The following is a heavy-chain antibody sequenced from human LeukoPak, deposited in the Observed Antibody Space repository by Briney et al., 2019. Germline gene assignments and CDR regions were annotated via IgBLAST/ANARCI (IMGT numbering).Heavy chain of an antibody. CDR1: GFTFSSQN. CDR2: ISTSGDST. D-gene: IGHD6-19*01. J-gene: IGHJ4*02. V-gene: IGHV3-21*01. Sequence: GGSLRLSCAASGFTFSSQNMNWARQAPGKGLEWVAYISTSGDSTKYADSMEGRFTISRDNVENSLYLLMNSLRVDDTAVYYCVKNGWLDYWGQGIVVTVSS. CDR3: VKNGWLDY.